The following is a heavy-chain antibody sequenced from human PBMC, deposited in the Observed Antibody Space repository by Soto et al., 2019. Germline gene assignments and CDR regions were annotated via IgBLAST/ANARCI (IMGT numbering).Heavy chain of an antibody. D-gene: IGHD3-22*01. J-gene: IGHJ4*02. CDR2: IDPSDSQT. V-gene: IGHV5-10-1*01. CDR1: GYSFAGYW. Sequence: GESLKISCEASGYSFAGYWITWVRQNPGKGLEWMGRIDPSDSQTYYSPSFRGHVTISVTKSITTVFLQWSSLRASDTAMYYCARQIYDSDTDPYFVYYFDSWGQGTPVTVSS. CDR3: ARQIYDSDTDPYFVYYFDS.